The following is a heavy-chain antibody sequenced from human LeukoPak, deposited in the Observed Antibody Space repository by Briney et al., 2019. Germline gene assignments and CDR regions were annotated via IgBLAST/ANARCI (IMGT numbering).Heavy chain of an antibody. CDR1: GYTFTGYY. D-gene: IGHD2-2*01. Sequence: GASVKVSCKASGYTFTGYYMNWVRQAPGQGLEWMGWINPNSGGTNYAQKFQGRVTMTRDTSISTAYMELSRLRPDDTAVYYCGRSQVVRLLDYWGQGTLVTVSS. CDR2: INPNSGGT. CDR3: GRSQVVRLLDY. J-gene: IGHJ4*02. V-gene: IGHV1-2*02.